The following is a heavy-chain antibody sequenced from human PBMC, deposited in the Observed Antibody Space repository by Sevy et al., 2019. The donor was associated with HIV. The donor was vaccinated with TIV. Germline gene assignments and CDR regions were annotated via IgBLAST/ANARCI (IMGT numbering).Heavy chain of an antibody. J-gene: IGHJ3*02. CDR1: GFNFNEYA. V-gene: IGHV3-9*01. D-gene: IGHD6-19*01. CDR3: AKDLISVAGFYAFDM. Sequence: GGSLRLSCAASGFNFNEYAMHWVRQAPGKGLEWVSGITWNSDSVVYAESVKGRFTISRDKAKNPLYMQMTRLSPEDTALYYCAKDLISVAGFYAFDMWGQGTMVTVSS. CDR2: ITWNSDSV.